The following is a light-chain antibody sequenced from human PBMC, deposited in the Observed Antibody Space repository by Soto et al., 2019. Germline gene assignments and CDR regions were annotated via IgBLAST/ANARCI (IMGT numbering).Light chain of an antibody. V-gene: IGKV4-1*01. Sequence: DIVMTQSPDSLAVFLGERATITCKSSQSLFYSAYKTNYLAWYQEKPGQPPKLLISWASTRASGVPDRFSGSGSGTDFTLTISSLQAEDVAVYYCLQYYCAPPHTFGQGTKLEI. CDR3: LQYYCAPPHT. CDR2: WAS. J-gene: IGKJ2*01. CDR1: QSLFYSAYKTNY.